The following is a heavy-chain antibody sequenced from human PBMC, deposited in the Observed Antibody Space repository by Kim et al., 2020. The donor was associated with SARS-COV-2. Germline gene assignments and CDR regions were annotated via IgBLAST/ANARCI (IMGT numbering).Heavy chain of an antibody. V-gene: IGHV3-21*01. D-gene: IGHD3-3*01. CDR3: ARDSFGFFGMDV. J-gene: IGHJ6*02. Sequence: YADTVKGRFTISRDNATNSLYLQMNSLRAEDTAVYYCARDSFGFFGMDVWGQGTTVTVSS.